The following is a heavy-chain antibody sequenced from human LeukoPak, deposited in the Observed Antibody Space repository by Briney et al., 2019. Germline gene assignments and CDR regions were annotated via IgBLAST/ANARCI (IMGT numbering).Heavy chain of an antibody. CDR1: GFTFSSYS. V-gene: IGHV3-21*01. CDR2: ISSSSSYI. CDR3: AGSYYNVFDY. D-gene: IGHD3-10*01. Sequence: GESLKISCAASGFTFSSYSMNWVRQAPGKGLEWVSSISSSSSYIYYADSVKGRFTISRDNSKNTLYLQMNSLRAEDTAVYYCAGSYYNVFDYWGQGTLVTVSS. J-gene: IGHJ4*02.